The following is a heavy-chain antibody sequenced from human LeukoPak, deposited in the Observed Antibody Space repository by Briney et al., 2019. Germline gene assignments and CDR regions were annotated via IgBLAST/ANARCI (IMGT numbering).Heavy chain of an antibody. Sequence: GGSLRLSCAASGFCVSDNYMTWVRQAPGKGLEWVSVIYSGNTTYYADSVKGRFTISRDNSKNTLNLQMNRLRTEDTAVYYCARRSMVRGVSNWFDPWGQGTLVTVSS. V-gene: IGHV3-66*01. J-gene: IGHJ5*02. CDR2: IYSGNTT. CDR3: ARRSMVRGVSNWFDP. CDR1: GFCVSDNY. D-gene: IGHD3-10*01.